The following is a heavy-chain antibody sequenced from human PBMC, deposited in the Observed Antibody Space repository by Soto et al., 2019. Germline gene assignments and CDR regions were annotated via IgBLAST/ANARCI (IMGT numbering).Heavy chain of an antibody. D-gene: IGHD3-10*01. J-gene: IGHJ4*02. CDR1: GGSISSSSYY. V-gene: IGHV4-39*01. CDR3: ARSVSGYYGSGSYYVAGY. CDR2: IYYSGST. Sequence: SETLSLTCTVSGGSISSSSYYWGWIRQPPGKGLEWIGSIYYSGSTYYNPSLTSRVTISVDTSKNQFSLKLSSVTAADTAVYYCARSVSGYYGSGSYYVAGYWGQGTLVTVSS.